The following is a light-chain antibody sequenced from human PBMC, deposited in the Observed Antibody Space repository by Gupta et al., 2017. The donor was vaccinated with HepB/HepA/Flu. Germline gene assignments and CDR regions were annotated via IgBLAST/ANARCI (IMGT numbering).Light chain of an antibody. CDR3: QQSYSSPRT. Sequence: IKMTQSPSSLSASVGDNITITCRASQSVGTYLNWYQQKPGRAPNLLFHGASTLHSGVPSRFSGSGSGTXFTLIIXDLQPDDLAIYFCQQSYSSPRTFGXGTKVE. CDR2: GAS. V-gene: IGKV1-39*01. J-gene: IGKJ1*01. CDR1: QSVGTY.